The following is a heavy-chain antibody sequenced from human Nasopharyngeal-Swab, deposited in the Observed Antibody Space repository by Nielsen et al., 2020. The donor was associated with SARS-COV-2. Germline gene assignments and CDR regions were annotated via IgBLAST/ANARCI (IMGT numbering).Heavy chain of an antibody. CDR3: ATHGVYDYVWGSYRWGLPDY. Sequence: ASVKVSCKVSGYTLTELSVHWVRQAPGKGLEWMGGFDPEDGETIYAQKFQGRVTMTEDTSTDTAYMELSSLRSEDTAVYYCATHGVYDYVWGSYRWGLPDYWGQGTLVTVSS. D-gene: IGHD3-16*02. V-gene: IGHV1-24*01. CDR2: FDPEDGET. J-gene: IGHJ4*02. CDR1: GYTLTELS.